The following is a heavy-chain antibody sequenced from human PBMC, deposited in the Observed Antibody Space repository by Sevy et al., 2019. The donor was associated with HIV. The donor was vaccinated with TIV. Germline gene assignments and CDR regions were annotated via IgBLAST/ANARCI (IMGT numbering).Heavy chain of an antibody. CDR1: GFTFSSYI. Sequence: GGSLRLSCAASGFTFSSYIMNWVRQAPGKGLEWVSSISSSSSYIYYADSVKGRFTISRDNAKNSLYLQMNSLRDEDTAVYYCARNKVWIQLIDYWGQGTLVTVSS. J-gene: IGHJ4*02. CDR2: ISSSSSYI. CDR3: ARNKVWIQLIDY. D-gene: IGHD5-18*01. V-gene: IGHV3-21*01.